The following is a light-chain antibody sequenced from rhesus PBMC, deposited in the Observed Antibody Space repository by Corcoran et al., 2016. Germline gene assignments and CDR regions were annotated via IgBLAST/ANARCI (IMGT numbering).Light chain of an antibody. CDR2: KTS. CDR1: QSISSW. V-gene: IGKV1-22*01. Sequence: DIQMTQSPSSLSASVGDTVTITCRASQSISSWLAWYQQQPGKAPKLLNYKTSSLQSGVPSRFSGSGSGTDFTLTIFSLQSEDFATYYCQQYHIRPLTFGGGTKVEVK. J-gene: IGKJ4*01. CDR3: QQYHIRPLT.